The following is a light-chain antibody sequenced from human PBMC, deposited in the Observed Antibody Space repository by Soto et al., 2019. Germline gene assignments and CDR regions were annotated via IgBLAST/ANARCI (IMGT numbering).Light chain of an antibody. CDR2: EVS. J-gene: IGLJ2*01. Sequence: QSALTQPASVSGSPGQSITISCTGTSSDVGAYTYVSWYQQHPGKAPKLMIFEVSDRPSGVSNRFSCSKSGNTASLTISGLQAEDEADYYCSSYTTRNTLVFGGGTKVTVL. CDR3: SSYTTRNTLV. V-gene: IGLV2-14*01. CDR1: SSDVGAYTY.